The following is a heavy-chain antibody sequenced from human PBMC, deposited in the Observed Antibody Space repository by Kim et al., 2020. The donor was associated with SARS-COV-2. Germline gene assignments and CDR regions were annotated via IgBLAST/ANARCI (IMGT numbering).Heavy chain of an antibody. Sequence: QKLQGRVTMTTDTSTSTAYMELRSLRSDDTAVYYCARDLTYYDSSGYDYWGQGTLVTVSS. D-gene: IGHD3-22*01. J-gene: IGHJ4*02. V-gene: IGHV1-18*01. CDR3: ARDLTYYDSSGYDY.